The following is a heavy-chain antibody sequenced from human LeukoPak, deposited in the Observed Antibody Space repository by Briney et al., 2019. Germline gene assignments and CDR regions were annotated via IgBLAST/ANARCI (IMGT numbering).Heavy chain of an antibody. J-gene: IGHJ5*02. CDR2: IDWDDDK. CDR1: WFSLSTRGMR. Sequence: SGPALVKPTQTLTLPCTFSWFSLSTRGMRGSWIRQPPGKALEWLARIDWDDDKFYSTSLKTRLTLSKDTSKNQVVLTMTNMDPVDTATYYCARSGYSGYDGYLFDPWGQGTLVTVSS. CDR3: ARSGYSGYDGYLFDP. D-gene: IGHD5-12*01. V-gene: IGHV2-70*04.